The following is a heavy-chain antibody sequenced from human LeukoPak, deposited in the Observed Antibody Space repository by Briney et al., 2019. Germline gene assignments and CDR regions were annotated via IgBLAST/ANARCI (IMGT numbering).Heavy chain of an antibody. Sequence: GGSLRLSCAASGFTFSDCYMTWIRQAPGKGLEWVSYISSSSSTIYYADSVKGRFTISRDNAKNSLYLQMNSLRVEDTAVYYCASRGDSSGWYLQHWGQGTLVIVSS. CDR3: ASRGDSSGWYLQH. D-gene: IGHD6-19*01. J-gene: IGHJ1*01. CDR2: ISSSSSTI. V-gene: IGHV3-11*04. CDR1: GFTFSDCY.